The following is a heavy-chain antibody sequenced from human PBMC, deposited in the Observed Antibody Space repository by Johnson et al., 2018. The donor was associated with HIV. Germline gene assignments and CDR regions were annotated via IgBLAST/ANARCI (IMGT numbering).Heavy chain of an antibody. Sequence: VQLVESGGGVVQPGRSLRLSCAASGLTFSNAWMNWVRQAPGKGLEWVGRIKSKTDGGTKDYAAPVKGRFTISRDDSKNTLYLQMNSLKTEDTAVYYCATLITIFGVVTLDGFEIWGQGTMVTVSS. CDR1: GLTFSNAW. V-gene: IGHV3-15*01. J-gene: IGHJ3*02. D-gene: IGHD3-3*01. CDR3: ATLITIFGVVTLDGFEI. CDR2: IKSKTDGGTK.